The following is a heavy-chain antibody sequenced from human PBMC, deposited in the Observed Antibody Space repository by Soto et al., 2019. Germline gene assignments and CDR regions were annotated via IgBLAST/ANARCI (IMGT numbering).Heavy chain of an antibody. V-gene: IGHV1-18*01. D-gene: IGHD3-10*02. J-gene: IGHJ4*02. CDR2: INTYTGNT. CDR3: ARSWGVFNVPFDY. CDR1: GYTFTSYG. Sequence: QVQLLQSGAEVKKPGASVKVSCKASGYTFTSYGISWVRQAPGQGLEWMGWINTYTGNTKYAQKLQGRVTMTTDTSTSTAYMDLRSERSDDTAVYYCARSWGVFNVPFDYWGQGTLVTVSS.